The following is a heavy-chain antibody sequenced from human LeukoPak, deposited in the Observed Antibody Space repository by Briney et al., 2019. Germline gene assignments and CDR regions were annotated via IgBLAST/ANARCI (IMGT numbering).Heavy chain of an antibody. D-gene: IGHD3-22*01. CDR3: AKDQGYYDSSGYHPFDY. V-gene: IGHV3-64*04. Sequence: GGSLRLSCSASGFTFSSCSMHWVRQAPGKGLEYVSAISTDGGTTYYADSVKGRFTISRDNSKNTLYLQMNSLRAEDTAVYYCAKDQGYYDSSGYHPFDYSGQGTLVTVSS. CDR1: GFTFSSCS. CDR2: ISTDGGTT. J-gene: IGHJ4*02.